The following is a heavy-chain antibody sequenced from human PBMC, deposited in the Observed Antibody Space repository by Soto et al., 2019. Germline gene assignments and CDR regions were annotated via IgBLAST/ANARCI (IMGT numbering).Heavy chain of an antibody. CDR1: GFTLSSYV. D-gene: IGHD6-19*01. V-gene: IGHV3-30-3*01. CDR3: ARDRQQWLEPAGGALPF. CDR2: ISYAGNDN. Sequence: QVQLVESGGGVFQPGRSLRLSCAASGFTLSSYVMHWVRQAPGKGLEWVARISYAGNDNYYADSVKGRFTISRDNSKKTLYLQMTSLRADDTAVYYCARDRQQWLEPAGGALPFWGQGTMVIVSS. J-gene: IGHJ3*01.